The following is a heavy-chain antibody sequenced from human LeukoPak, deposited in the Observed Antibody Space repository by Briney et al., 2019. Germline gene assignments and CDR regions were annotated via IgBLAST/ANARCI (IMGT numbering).Heavy chain of an antibody. D-gene: IGHD2-15*01. CDR3: ARDTCSGGSCYGYYYHGMDV. CDR2: ISSSSSYI. Sequence: PGGSLRLSCAASGFTFSSYSMNWVRQALGKGLEWVSSISSSSSYIYYADSVKGRFTISRDNAKNSLYLQMNSLRAEDTAVYYCARDTCSGGSCYGYYYHGMDVWGQGTTVTVSS. J-gene: IGHJ6*02. V-gene: IGHV3-21*01. CDR1: GFTFSSYS.